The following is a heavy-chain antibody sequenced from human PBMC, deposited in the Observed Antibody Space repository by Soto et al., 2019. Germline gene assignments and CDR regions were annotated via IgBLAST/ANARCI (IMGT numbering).Heavy chain of an antibody. D-gene: IGHD3-9*01. V-gene: IGHV4-59*01. Sequence: SETLSLTCTVSGGSISSYYWSWIRQPPGKGLEWIGYIYYSGSTNYNPSLKSRVTISVDTSKNQFSLKLSSVTAADTAVYYCARVLTGYYSVVSAFDIWGQGTMVTVSS. CDR2: IYYSGST. CDR3: ARVLTGYYSVVSAFDI. CDR1: GGSISSYY. J-gene: IGHJ3*02.